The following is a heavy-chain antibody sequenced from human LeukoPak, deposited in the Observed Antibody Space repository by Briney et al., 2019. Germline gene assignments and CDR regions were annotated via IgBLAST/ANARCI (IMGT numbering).Heavy chain of an antibody. Sequence: PGGSLRLSCAASGFTFSSYAMSLGRQAPGKGLELVSAIIASGGGTYYADSVKGRFTISRDDSKNTLSLQMHSLRAEDTDVYYCEKDLGRYRNEYFDCGGQGTLVTVSS. CDR1: GFTFSSYA. CDR3: EKDLGRYRNEYFDC. J-gene: IGHJ4*02. D-gene: IGHD1-26*01. V-gene: IGHV3-23*01. CDR2: IIASGGGT.